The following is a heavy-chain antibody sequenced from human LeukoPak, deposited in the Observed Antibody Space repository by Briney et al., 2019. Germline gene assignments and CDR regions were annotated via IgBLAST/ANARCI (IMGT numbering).Heavy chain of an antibody. V-gene: IGHV1-69*04. CDR3: ARSRRSVTVTTAYYYGMDV. D-gene: IGHD4-17*01. Sequence: ASVTVSCKASGGTFSSYAISWVRQAPGQGLEWMGRIIPILGIANYAQKFQGRVTITADKSTSTAYMELSSLRSEDTAVYYCARSRRSVTVTTAYYYGMDVWGQGTTVTVSS. CDR1: GGTFSSYA. CDR2: IIPILGIA. J-gene: IGHJ6*02.